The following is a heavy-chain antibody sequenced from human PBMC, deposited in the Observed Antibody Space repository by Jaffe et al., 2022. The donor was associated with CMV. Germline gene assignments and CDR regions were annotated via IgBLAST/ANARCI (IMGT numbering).Heavy chain of an antibody. J-gene: IGHJ4*02. CDR1: GYTFTTYG. V-gene: IGHV1-18*04. CDR3: ARFDIPRREGAQVDY. Sequence: QVQLVQSGAEVKKPGASVKVSCKASGYTFTTYGVSWVRQAPGQGLEWMGWISAYNGNTNYAQNLQGRVTMTTDTSTNTAYMEMRSLRSDDTAVYYCARFDIPRREGAQVDYWGQGTLVTVSS. CDR2: ISAYNGNT. D-gene: IGHD2-21*01.